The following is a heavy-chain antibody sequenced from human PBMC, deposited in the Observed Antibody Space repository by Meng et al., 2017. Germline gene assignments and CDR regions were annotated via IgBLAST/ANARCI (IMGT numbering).Heavy chain of an antibody. CDR3: ARFSDIVATIRYFLPSGYYYGMDV. CDR2: ISSSGSTI. D-gene: IGHD5-12*01. CDR1: GFTFSDYY. J-gene: IGHJ6*02. Sequence: GESLKISCAASGFTFSDYYMSWIRQAPGKGLEWVSYISSSGSTIYYADSVKGRFTISRDNAKNSLYLQMNSLRAEDTAVYYCARFSDIVATIRYFLPSGYYYGMDVWGQGTTVTV. V-gene: IGHV3-11*04.